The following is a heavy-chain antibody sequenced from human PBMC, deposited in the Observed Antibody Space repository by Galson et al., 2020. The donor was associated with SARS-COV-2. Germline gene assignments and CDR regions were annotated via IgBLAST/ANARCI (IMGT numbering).Heavy chain of an antibody. V-gene: IGHV4-38-2*01. CDR1: GYSISTTNY. J-gene: IGHJ2*01. Sequence: SETLSLTCAVSGYSISTTNYWGWVRQPPGKGLEWIGSISPSGSTYYNPSLKSRVTISLDTSKNQFSLRLDSVTAADTALYYCARQGVNMIVLVTVPGWYFDLWGRGTLVTVSS. CDR2: ISPSGST. D-gene: IGHD3-22*01. CDR3: ARQGVNMIVLVTVPGWYFDL.